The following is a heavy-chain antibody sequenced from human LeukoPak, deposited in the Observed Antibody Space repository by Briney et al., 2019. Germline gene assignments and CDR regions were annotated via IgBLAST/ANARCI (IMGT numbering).Heavy chain of an antibody. Sequence: SETLSLTCSVSDDSITMYYWTWIRQPPGKGLEWIGYVDHTGSTNFNPSLNGRVSISRDTTKNLFSLRLRSVTAADTAVYYCARVLRFLEWSPPMDVWGKGTTVTVSS. CDR2: VDHTGST. CDR3: ARVLRFLEWSPPMDV. J-gene: IGHJ6*03. D-gene: IGHD3-3*01. V-gene: IGHV4-59*01. CDR1: DDSITMYY.